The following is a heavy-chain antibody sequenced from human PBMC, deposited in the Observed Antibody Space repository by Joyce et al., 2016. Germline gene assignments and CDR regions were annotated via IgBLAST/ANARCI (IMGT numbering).Heavy chain of an antibody. V-gene: IGHV2-5*01. J-gene: IGHJ4*02. CDR3: AHRGTGGYFDY. CDR1: GFSLRTSGVG. D-gene: IGHD1-14*01. CDR2: IYWNDDY. Sequence: QITLKESGPTLVTRTQTLTLTCTFSGFSLRTSGVGVSWIRQPPGKALEWRAVIYWNDDYYYLPSLKSRLTITRDASRNQVVLTVSNMDPVDTATYYCAHRGTGGYFDYWGQGTLVSASS.